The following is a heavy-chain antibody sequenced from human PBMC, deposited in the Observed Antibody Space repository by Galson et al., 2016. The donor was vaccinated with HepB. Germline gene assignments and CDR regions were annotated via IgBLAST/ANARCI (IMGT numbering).Heavy chain of an antibody. V-gene: IGHV1-46*01. CDR1: GHTFTSYY. D-gene: IGHD6-13*01. CDR2: INPRSSNT. CDR3: AAALDDSYHGMDV. J-gene: IGHJ6*01. Sequence: SVKVSCKASGHTFTSYYIHWVRQAPGQGLEWMGIINPRSSNTNYAQKFKGRVTMTRDTSTSTVYMQLSSLRSDDTAVYYCAAALDDSYHGMDVWGQGTTVTVSS.